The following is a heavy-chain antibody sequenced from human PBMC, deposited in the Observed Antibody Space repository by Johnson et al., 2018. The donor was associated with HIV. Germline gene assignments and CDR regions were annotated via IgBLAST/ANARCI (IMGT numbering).Heavy chain of an antibody. Sequence: QVQLVESGGGLVQPGRSLRLSCAASGFTFDDYAMHWVRQAPGKGLEWVAVISYDGSNKYYADSVKGRFIISRDNSKNTLYLQMNSLRAEDTAVYYCAKDLLTLDAFDIWGQGTMVTVSS. CDR1: GFTFDDYA. CDR3: AKDLLTLDAFDI. CDR2: ISYDGSNK. J-gene: IGHJ3*02. V-gene: IGHV3-30*18.